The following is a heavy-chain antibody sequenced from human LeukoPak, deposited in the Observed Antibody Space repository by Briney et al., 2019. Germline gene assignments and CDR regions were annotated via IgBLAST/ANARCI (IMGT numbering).Heavy chain of an antibody. Sequence: SVKVSCKASGYTFTGYYMHWVRQAPGQGLEWMGGIIPIFGTANYAQKFQGRVTITADESTSTAYMELSSLRSEDTAVYYCARWDYYDSSDYWGQGTLVTVSS. J-gene: IGHJ4*02. D-gene: IGHD3-22*01. CDR3: ARWDYYDSSDY. CDR2: IIPIFGTA. CDR1: GYTFTGYY. V-gene: IGHV1-69*13.